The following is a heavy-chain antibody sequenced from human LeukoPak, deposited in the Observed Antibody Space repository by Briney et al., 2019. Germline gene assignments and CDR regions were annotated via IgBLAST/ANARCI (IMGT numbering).Heavy chain of an antibody. Sequence: GASVKVSCKASGYTFTSYGISWVRQAAGQGLEWKGWISAYNGNTNYAQKLQGRVTMTTDTSTSTAYMELRSLRSDDTAVYYCARDRDYYGSGTPMDVWGQGTTVTVSS. CDR3: ARDRDYYGSGTPMDV. CDR2: ISAYNGNT. J-gene: IGHJ6*02. CDR1: GYTFTSYG. D-gene: IGHD3-10*01. V-gene: IGHV1-18*01.